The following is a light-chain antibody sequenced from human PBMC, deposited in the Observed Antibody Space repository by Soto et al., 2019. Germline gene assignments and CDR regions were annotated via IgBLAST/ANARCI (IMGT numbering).Light chain of an antibody. J-gene: IGKJ5*01. V-gene: IGKV3-20*01. CDR3: QHYADPPIT. CDR2: DAT. CDR1: QSVSLNY. Sequence: EIVLTQAPGTLSLSPGERATLSCRASQSVSLNYLGWYQQRPGQAPRILIYDATNRATGVPDRFSGSGSGTDFTLTISRLEHEDFPVYYCQHYADPPITFGQGTRLEIK.